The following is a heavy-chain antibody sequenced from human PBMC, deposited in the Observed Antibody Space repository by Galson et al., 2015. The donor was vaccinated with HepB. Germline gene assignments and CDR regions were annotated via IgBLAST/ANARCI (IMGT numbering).Heavy chain of an antibody. V-gene: IGHV3-7*03. J-gene: IGHJ4*02. Sequence: SLRLSCAASGFTFSSYWMSWVRQAPGKGLEWVANIKQDGSEKYYVDSVKGRFTISRDNAKNSLYLQMNSLRAEDTAVYYCARGAPMVRGVSFYDYWGQGTLVTVSS. D-gene: IGHD3-10*01. CDR2: IKQDGSEK. CDR3: ARGAPMVRGVSFYDY. CDR1: GFTFSSYW.